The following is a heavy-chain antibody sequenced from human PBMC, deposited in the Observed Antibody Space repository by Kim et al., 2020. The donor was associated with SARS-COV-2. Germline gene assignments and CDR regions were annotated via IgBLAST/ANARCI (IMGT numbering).Heavy chain of an antibody. V-gene: IGHV3-64D*09. CDR3: VRGNSGSYYSVFEI. D-gene: IGHD1-26*01. Sequence: GGSLRLSCSSSRFTFTSYSMHWVRQPPGKRLEYVSIISPDGGSTYYRDSVKGRFIISRDNSNNTSYLRLRGLRPEDTALYYCVRGNSGSYYSVFEIWGQGAMVTVSS. CDR1: RFTFTSYS. J-gene: IGHJ3*02. CDR2: ISPDGGST.